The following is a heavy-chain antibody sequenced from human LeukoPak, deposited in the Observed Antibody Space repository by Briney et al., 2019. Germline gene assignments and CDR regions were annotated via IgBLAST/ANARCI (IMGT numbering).Heavy chain of an antibody. Sequence: PSETLSLTCTVSGDSVSSHYWSWIRQPPGKGLEWIGYIYSSGSTNYTPSLKSRGTISVDTSNNQISLKLTSVTTADTAVYYCARGHYGLDVWGQGTTVIVPS. CDR2: IYSSGST. CDR1: GDSVSSHY. V-gene: IGHV4-59*02. CDR3: ARGHYGLDV. J-gene: IGHJ6*02.